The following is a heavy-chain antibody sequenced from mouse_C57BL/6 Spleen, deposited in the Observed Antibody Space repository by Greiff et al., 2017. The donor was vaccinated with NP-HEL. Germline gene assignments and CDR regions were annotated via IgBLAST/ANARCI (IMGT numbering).Heavy chain of an antibody. CDR1: GYTFTSYW. CDR2: IHPNSGST. J-gene: IGHJ2*01. V-gene: IGHV1-64*01. CDR3: AKGIYDGYYLPLDY. D-gene: IGHD2-3*01. Sequence: QVQLQQPGAELVKPGASVKLSCKASGYTFTSYWMHWVKQRPGQSLEWIGMIHPNSGSTNYNEKFKSKATLTVDKSSSTAYMQLSSLTSEDSAVYYCAKGIYDGYYLPLDYWGQGTTLTVSS.